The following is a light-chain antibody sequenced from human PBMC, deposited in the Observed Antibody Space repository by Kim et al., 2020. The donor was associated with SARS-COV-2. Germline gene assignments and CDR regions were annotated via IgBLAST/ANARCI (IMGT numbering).Light chain of an antibody. V-gene: IGKV1-39*01. CDR3: QQSCSTPLS. J-gene: IGKJ2*03. CDR1: QSISSY. Sequence: DIQMTQSPSSLSASVGDRVTITCRASQSISSYLNWYQQKPGKAPKLLIYAASSLQSGVPSRFSGSGSGTDFTLTISSLQPEDFATYYCQQSCSTPLSFGQGTKLEI. CDR2: AAS.